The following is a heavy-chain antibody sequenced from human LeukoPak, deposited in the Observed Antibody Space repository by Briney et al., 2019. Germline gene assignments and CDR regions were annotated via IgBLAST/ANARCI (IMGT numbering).Heavy chain of an antibody. V-gene: IGHV1-2*02. CDR3: AREIYDILTRTFDY. D-gene: IGHD3-9*01. CDR2: INPNSGGT. J-gene: IGHJ4*02. CDR1: GYTFTGYY. Sequence: ASVKVSCKASGYTFTGYYMHWVRQAPGQGLEWMGWINPNSGGTNYAQKFQGRVTMTRDTSISTAYMELSRLRSDDTAVYYCAREIYDILTRTFDYWGQGTLVTVSS.